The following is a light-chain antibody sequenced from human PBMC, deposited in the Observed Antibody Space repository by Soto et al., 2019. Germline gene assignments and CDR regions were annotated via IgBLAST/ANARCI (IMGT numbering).Light chain of an antibody. Sequence: QSALTQPRSVSGSPGQSVTISCTGTSSDVGGYNYVSWYQQHPGKAPKLMIYDVSKRPSGVPDRFSGSKSGNTASLTNSGLQAEDEADYYCCSYAGSYSPKVFGTGTKVTVL. CDR3: CSYAGSYSPKV. CDR2: DVS. CDR1: SSDVGGYNY. V-gene: IGLV2-11*01. J-gene: IGLJ1*01.